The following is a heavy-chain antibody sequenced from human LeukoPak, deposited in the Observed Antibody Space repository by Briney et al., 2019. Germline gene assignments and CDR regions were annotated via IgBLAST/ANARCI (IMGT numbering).Heavy chain of an antibody. CDR1: GYTFTSYG. D-gene: IGHD1-7*01. V-gene: IGHV1-18*01. CDR3: ARDRLELTVNWFDP. Sequence: ASVKVSCKASGYTFTSYGISWVRQAPGQGLEWMGWISAYNGNTNYAQKLQGRVTMTTDTSTSTAYMELSRLRSDDTAVYYCARDRLELTVNWFDPWGQGTLVTVSS. J-gene: IGHJ5*02. CDR2: ISAYNGNT.